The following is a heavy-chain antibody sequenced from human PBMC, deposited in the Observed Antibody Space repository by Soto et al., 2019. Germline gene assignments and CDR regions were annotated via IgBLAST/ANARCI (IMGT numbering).Heavy chain of an antibody. CDR1: GFAFRSYA. V-gene: IGHV3-30-3*01. D-gene: IGHD6-19*01. CDR2: MSYDGSNK. Sequence: GGSLRLSCAASGFAFRSYAMHWVRQAPGKGLEWVAVMSYDGSNKYYADSVKGRFTISRDNSKNTLYLQMNSLRAEDTAVYYWARDNSPYSRAWHNRHLDQWARETLLPVS. J-gene: IGHJ4*02. CDR3: ARDNSPYSRAWHNRHLDQ.